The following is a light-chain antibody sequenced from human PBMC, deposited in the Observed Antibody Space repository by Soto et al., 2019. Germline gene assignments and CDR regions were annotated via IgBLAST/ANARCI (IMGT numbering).Light chain of an antibody. CDR3: QQYNSYSPT. V-gene: IGKV1-5*03. Sequence: DIHMTQSPSTLSSSVVDRVTITCRASQSISVWLAWYQQKAGKAPNLLIYKASRLESGVPSRFSGSGSETEFTLTTSGLQPGDSATYYCQQYNSYSPTFGQGTKVDI. J-gene: IGKJ1*01. CDR1: QSISVW. CDR2: KAS.